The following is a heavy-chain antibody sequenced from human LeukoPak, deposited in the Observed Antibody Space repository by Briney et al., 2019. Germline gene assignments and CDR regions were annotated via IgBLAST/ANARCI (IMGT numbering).Heavy chain of an antibody. CDR2: ISWNSGSI. D-gene: IGHD4-11*01. J-gene: IGHJ4*02. CDR1: GFTFDDYA. V-gene: IGHV3-9*03. CDR3: AKRSILYSNFFDY. Sequence: GGSLRLSCAASGFTFDDYAMHWVRQAPGKGLEWVSGISWNSGSIGYADSVKGRFTISRDNAKNSLYLQMNSLRAEDMALYYCAKRSILYSNFFDYWGQGTLVTVSS.